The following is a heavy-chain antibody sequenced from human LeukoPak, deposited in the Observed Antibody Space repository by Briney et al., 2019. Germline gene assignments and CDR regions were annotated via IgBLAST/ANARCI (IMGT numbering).Heavy chain of an antibody. CDR1: GFTFSDYY. V-gene: IGHV3-11*01. CDR2: ISSSGSTI. D-gene: IGHD3-16*01. J-gene: IGHJ6*02. Sequence: GGSLRLSCAASGFTFSDYYMSWIRQAPGKGLEWVSYISSSGSTISYAGSVKGRFTISRDNAKNSLYLQMNSLRAEDTAVYYCARDGAVSLYYFYAMDVRGQGTTVTVAS. CDR3: ARDGAVSLYYFYAMDV.